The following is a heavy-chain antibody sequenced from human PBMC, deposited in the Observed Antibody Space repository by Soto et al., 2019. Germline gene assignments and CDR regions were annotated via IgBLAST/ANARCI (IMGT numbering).Heavy chain of an antibody. CDR2: IIPIFGTA. V-gene: IGHV1-69*13. CDR3: ARVNDYPLGIYYYGMDV. Sequence: SVKVSCKASGGTFSSYAISWVRQAPGQGLEWMGGIIPIFGTANYAQKFQGRVTITADESTSTAYMELSSLRSEDTAVYYCARVNDYPLGIYYYGMDVCGQGSTVTDSS. J-gene: IGHJ6*02. CDR1: GGTFSSYA. D-gene: IGHD4-17*01.